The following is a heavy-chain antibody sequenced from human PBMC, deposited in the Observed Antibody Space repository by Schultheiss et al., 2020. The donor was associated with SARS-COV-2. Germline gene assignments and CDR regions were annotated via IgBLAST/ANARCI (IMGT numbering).Heavy chain of an antibody. CDR3: ARGRARRGFSYVYYMGVGDFDY. D-gene: IGHD5-18*01. V-gene: IGHV4-34*01. Sequence: SETLSLTCAVYGGSFRSYHWNWIRQSPGKGLEWIGEINHSGGTDYNPSLKSRVTMSIDSSKNQFSLKLSSVTAADTAVYYCARGRARRGFSYVYYMGVGDFDYWGQGTLVTVSS. J-gene: IGHJ4*02. CDR1: GGSFRSYH. CDR2: INHSGGT.